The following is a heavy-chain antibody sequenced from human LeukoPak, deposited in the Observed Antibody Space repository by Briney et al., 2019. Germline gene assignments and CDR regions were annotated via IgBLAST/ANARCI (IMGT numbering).Heavy chain of an antibody. Sequence: SETLSLTCTVSGGSISSYYWSWIRQPPGKGLEWIGYIYYSGSTNYNPSLKSRVTISVDTSKNQFSLKLSSVTAADTAVYNCARDEGRDGYNSYWGQGTLVTVSS. CDR2: IYYSGST. V-gene: IGHV4-59*01. J-gene: IGHJ4*02. CDR1: GGSISSYY. CDR3: ARDEGRDGYNSY. D-gene: IGHD5-24*01.